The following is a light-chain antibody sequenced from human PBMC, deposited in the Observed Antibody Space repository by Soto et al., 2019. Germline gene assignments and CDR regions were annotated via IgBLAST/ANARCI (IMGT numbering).Light chain of an antibody. V-gene: IGKV3-20*01. CDR1: QSVSSTY. Sequence: EIVLTQSPCTLSVFPGERAALSFGASQSVSSTYLVWYQQKPGQAPRLLIHGAFSRATGIPDRFSGSGSGTDFTLTISRVEPEDFAVYYCQQYDKSPYTFGQGTKLEV. CDR3: QQYDKSPYT. CDR2: GAF. J-gene: IGKJ2*01.